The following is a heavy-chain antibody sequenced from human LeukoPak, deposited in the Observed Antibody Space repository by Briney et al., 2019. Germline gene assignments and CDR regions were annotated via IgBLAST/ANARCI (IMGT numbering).Heavy chain of an antibody. J-gene: IGHJ4*02. CDR2: IKPDGSVG. CDR3: TLNLVAGGGDH. Sequence: GGSLRLSCAASGFTFSNYWMTWVRQAPGKGLEWVANIKPDGSVGYYVDSVRGRFIISRDNAGNSLYLQMNSLRVEDTAVYYCTLNLVAGGGDHWGQGTLVIVSS. CDR1: GFTFSNYW. V-gene: IGHV3-7*01. D-gene: IGHD2-21*01.